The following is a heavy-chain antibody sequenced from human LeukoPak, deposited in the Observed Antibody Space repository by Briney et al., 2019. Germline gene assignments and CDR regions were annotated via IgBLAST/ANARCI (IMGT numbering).Heavy chain of an antibody. D-gene: IGHD3-9*01. J-gene: IGHJ6*02. CDR1: GGSISSGDYY. CDR2: IYYSGST. CDR3: ARFDLTGYYSDYYYGMDV. V-gene: IGHV4-30-4*01. Sequence: SQTLSLTCTVSGGSISSGDYYWSWLRQPPGKGLEWIGYIYYSGSTYYNPSLKSRVTISVDTSKNQFYLKLSSVTAADTAVYYCARFDLTGYYSDYYYGMDVWGQGTTVTVSS.